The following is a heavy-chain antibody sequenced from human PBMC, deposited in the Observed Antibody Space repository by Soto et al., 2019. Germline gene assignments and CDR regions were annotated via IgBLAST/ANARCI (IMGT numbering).Heavy chain of an antibody. CDR2: IYSGGTY. CDR1: GFSVSATKY. Sequence: EVQLVESGGGLVQPGGSLRLSCVASGFSVSATKYMYWLRQAPDKGLEWVSVIYSGGTYYYADSVKGRFTISRHDSKNTLYLQMDSLRPEDTAVYFCARANDLNAFDMWGQGTMVTVSS. J-gene: IGHJ3*02. CDR3: ARANDLNAFDM. V-gene: IGHV3-53*04.